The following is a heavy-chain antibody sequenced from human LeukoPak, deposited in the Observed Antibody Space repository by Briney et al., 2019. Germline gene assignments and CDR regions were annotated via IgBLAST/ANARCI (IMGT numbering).Heavy chain of an antibody. CDR1: GYTFTGYY. V-gene: IGHV1-2*04. Sequence: ASVKVSCKASGYTFTGYYMHWVRQAPGQGLEWMGWINPNSGGTNYAQKFQGWVTMTRDTSISTAYMELSRLRSDDTAVYYCARGVSGGVFYYYYYMDVWGKGTTVTVSS. D-gene: IGHD2-15*01. CDR3: ARGVSGGVFYYYYYMDV. CDR2: INPNSGGT. J-gene: IGHJ6*03.